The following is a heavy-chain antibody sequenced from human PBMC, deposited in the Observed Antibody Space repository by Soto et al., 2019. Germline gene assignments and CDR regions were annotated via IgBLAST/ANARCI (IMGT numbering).Heavy chain of an antibody. CDR1: GGSFSGYY. CDR2: SNHSGRT. J-gene: IGHJ1*01. CDR3: ARDGHLNYYNSSGYYHPEYFQH. V-gene: IGHV4-34*01. Sequence: QVQLQQWGAGLLKPSETLSLTCAVYGGSFSGYYWSWIRQSPGKGLEWIGESNHSGRTNYNPSLKSRVTMSEDTSKKQFSLKLTSVTAVDTAVYFCARDGHLNYYNSSGYYHPEYFQHWVQGTLVTVSS. D-gene: IGHD3-22*01.